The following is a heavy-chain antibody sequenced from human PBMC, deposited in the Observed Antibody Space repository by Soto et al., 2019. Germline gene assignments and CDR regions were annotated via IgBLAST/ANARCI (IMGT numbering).Heavy chain of an antibody. CDR1: GFTFSSYG. J-gene: IGHJ4*02. CDR3: VTAMVSY. D-gene: IGHD5-18*01. CDR2: ISYDGSNK. Sequence: GGSLRLSCAASGFTFSSYGMHWVRQAPGKGLEWVAVISYDGSNKYYADSVKGRFTISRDNSKNTLYLQMNSLRAEDTAVYYCVTAMVSYWGQGTLVTVS. V-gene: IGHV3-30*03.